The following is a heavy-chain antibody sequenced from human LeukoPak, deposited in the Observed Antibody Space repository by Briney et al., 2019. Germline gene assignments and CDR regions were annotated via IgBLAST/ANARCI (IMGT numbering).Heavy chain of an antibody. D-gene: IGHD3-16*01. CDR3: ARPAYTAAYDL. CDR2: MKGDGSEI. V-gene: IGHV3-7*01. Sequence: GGSLRLSCAASGFTFSSYAMSWVRQAPGKGLEWVANMKGDGSEIHYADSVKGRFTISRDNAKNTLYLQMNSLRAEDTALYHCARPAYTAAYDLWGRGTMVTVSS. J-gene: IGHJ3*01. CDR1: GFTFSSYA.